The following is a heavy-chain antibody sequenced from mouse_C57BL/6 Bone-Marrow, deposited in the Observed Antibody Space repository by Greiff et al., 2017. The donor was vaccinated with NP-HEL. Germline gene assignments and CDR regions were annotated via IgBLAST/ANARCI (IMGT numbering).Heavy chain of an antibody. CDR3: ARSCTTDWYFDV. CDR1: GYSITSGYD. CDR2: ISYSGST. D-gene: IGHD1-1*01. J-gene: IGHJ1*03. Sequence: EVQGVESGPGMVKPSQSLSLTCTVTGYSITSGYDWHWIRHFPGNKLEWMGYISYSGSTNYNPSLKSRISITHDTSKNHFFLKLNSVTTEDTATYYCARSCTTDWYFDVWGTGTTVTVSS. V-gene: IGHV3-1*01.